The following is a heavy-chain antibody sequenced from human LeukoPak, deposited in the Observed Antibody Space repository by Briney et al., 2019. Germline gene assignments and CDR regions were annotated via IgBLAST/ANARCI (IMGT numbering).Heavy chain of an antibody. D-gene: IGHD1-26*01. CDR2: IKKDGNEK. CDR1: GFTFSSYW. V-gene: IGHV3-7*01. J-gene: IGHJ4*02. CDR3: ASLGGSYYSSVRNFDY. Sequence: GGSLRLSCEASGFTFSSYWMSWVRQAPGKGLEWVANIKKDGNEKYYMDSVKGRFTISRDNAKNSLYLQMNSLRAEDSAVYYCASLGGSYYSSVRNFDYWGQGTLVTVSS.